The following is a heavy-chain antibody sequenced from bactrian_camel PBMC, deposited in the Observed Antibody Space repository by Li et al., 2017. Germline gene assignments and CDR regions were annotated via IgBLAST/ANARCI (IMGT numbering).Heavy chain of an antibody. CDR1: GFTFSRYA. Sequence: VQLVESGGGLVQPGGSLRLACAASGFTFSRYAMSWVRQAPGKGLEWVSTIISNGGSTYYADSMKGRFTISQDNAKTTLYLQMNSLKPEDTAVYYCAAVIQCRADWNETGTYNYWGQGTQVTVS. V-gene: IGHV3S31*01. CDR3: AAVIQCRADWNETGTYNY. D-gene: IGHD8*01. CDR2: IISNGGST. J-gene: IGHJ4*01.